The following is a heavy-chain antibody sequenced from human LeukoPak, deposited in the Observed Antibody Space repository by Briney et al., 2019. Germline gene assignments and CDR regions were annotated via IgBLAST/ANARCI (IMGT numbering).Heavy chain of an antibody. J-gene: IGHJ4*02. CDR1: GFTFSSYG. CDR3: AKDPLYSSRTSTGG. D-gene: IGHD6-13*01. Sequence: PGGSLRLSCAASGFTFSSYGMHWVRQAPGKGLEWVAVISYDGSNKYYADSVKGRFTISRDNSKNTLYLQMNSLRAEDTAVYYCAKDPLYSSRTSTGGWGQGTLVTVSS. V-gene: IGHV3-30*18. CDR2: ISYDGSNK.